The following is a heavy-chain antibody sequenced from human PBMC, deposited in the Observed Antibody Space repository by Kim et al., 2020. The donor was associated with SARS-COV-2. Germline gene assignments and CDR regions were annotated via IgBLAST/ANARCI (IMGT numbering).Heavy chain of an antibody. J-gene: IGHJ4*02. CDR2: ISASGTYR. CDR1: GFDFRYYY. V-gene: IGHV3-11*05. Sequence: GGSLRLSCAASGFDFRYYYMAWIRQAPGKGLEWVSYISASGTYRNYTDSVKGRFTISRDNVKDSLFLQMNSLRAEDTAIYYCAREGSSGHDTRNDFWGQGIVVTVSS. CDR3: AREGSSGHDTRNDF. D-gene: IGHD5-12*01.